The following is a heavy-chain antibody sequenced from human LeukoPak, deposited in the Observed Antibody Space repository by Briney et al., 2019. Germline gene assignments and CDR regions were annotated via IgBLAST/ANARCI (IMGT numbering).Heavy chain of an antibody. CDR3: AKDLDYYDSSAPNDY. J-gene: IGHJ4*02. V-gene: IGHV3-7*03. CDR2: IDQDGNEI. Sequence: QTGGSLRLSCAASGFTSSTYWMSWVRQAPGKGPEWVANIDQDGNEIYYVDSVKGRFTISRDNAKNSLYLQLNSLRAEDTAVYYCAKDLDYYDSSAPNDYWGQGTLVTVSS. CDR1: GFTSSTYW. D-gene: IGHD3-22*01.